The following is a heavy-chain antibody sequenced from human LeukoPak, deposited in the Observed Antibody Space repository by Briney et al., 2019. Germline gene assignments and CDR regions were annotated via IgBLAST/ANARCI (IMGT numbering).Heavy chain of an antibody. J-gene: IGHJ4*02. D-gene: IGHD2-2*01. Sequence: GGSLRLSCAASGFTFSSYGMSWVRQAPGKGLEWVSAISGSGGSTYYADSVKGRFTISRDNSKNPLYLQMNSLRAEDTAVYYCAKYCSSTSGHLYYFDYWGQGTLVTVSS. V-gene: IGHV3-23*01. CDR3: AKYCSSTSGHLYYFDY. CDR2: ISGSGGST. CDR1: GFTFSSYG.